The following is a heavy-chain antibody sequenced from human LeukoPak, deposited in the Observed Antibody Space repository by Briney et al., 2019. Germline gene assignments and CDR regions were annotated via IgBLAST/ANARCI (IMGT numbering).Heavy chain of an antibody. Sequence: GESLKISCKGSGYSFPTYWIGWVGQMPGKGLEWLGIIKPGDSTTRYSPSFQGQVTIAADKSINTAYLKWSSLKASDTATYYCARLYTTSTRSIWGRLDPWGQGTLVTVYS. V-gene: IGHV5-51*01. J-gene: IGHJ5*02. CDR1: GYSFPTYW. CDR3: ARLYTTSTRSIWGRLDP. D-gene: IGHD3-16*01. CDR2: IKPGDSTT.